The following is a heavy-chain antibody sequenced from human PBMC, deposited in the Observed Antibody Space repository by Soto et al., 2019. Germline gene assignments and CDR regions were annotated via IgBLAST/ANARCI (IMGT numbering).Heavy chain of an antibody. CDR2: IRFVGSNE. V-gene: IGHV3-33*01. CDR3: ARDGIGGTVFRGYLDY. D-gene: IGHD1-7*01. Sequence: GGSLRLSCAVPGGIFHGYGMHWVRQAPGKGLEWVAIIRFVGSNEGYADSVKGRFTISRDNSKNTLYLQMNTLGAEDTAVYYCARDGIGGTVFRGYLDYWGRGTVVTVSS. CDR1: GGIFHGYG. J-gene: IGHJ4*02.